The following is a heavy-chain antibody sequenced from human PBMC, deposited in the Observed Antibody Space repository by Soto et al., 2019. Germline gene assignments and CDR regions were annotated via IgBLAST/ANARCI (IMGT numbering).Heavy chain of an antibody. V-gene: IGHV1-69*04. Sequence: ASVKVSCKASGGTFSSYTISWVRQAPGQGLEWMGRIIPILGIANYAQKFQGRVTITADKSTSTAYMELSSLRSEDTAVYYCARELLGRRFLDRYYYYYMDVWGKGTTVTVSS. CDR1: GGTFSSYT. CDR3: ARELLGRRFLDRYYYYYMDV. D-gene: IGHD3-3*01. J-gene: IGHJ6*03. CDR2: IIPILGIA.